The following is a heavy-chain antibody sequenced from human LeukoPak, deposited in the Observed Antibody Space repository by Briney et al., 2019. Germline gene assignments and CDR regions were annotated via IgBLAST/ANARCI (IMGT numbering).Heavy chain of an antibody. V-gene: IGHV3-23*01. J-gene: IGHJ4*02. D-gene: IGHD4-11*01. CDR1: GFTFSSYA. CDR3: AKEDFSKHPHY. Sequence: PGGSLRLSCAASGFTFSSYAMSWVRQAPGEGLEWVSSITTSGGSTYYADSVEGRFTISRDNAKNTLYLQMNSLRAEDTAVYYCAKEDFSKHPHYWGQGTLVTVSS. CDR2: ITTSGGST.